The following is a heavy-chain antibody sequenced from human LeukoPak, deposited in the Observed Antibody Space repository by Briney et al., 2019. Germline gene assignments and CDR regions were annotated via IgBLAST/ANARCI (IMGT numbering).Heavy chain of an antibody. J-gene: IGHJ4*02. D-gene: IGHD3-22*01. CDR3: ARDGHYYDSSGLDY. V-gene: IGHV4-59*01. CDR1: GGSISSYY. CDR2: IYYSGST. Sequence: SETLSLTCIVSGGSISSYYWSWIRQPPGKGLEWFGYIYYSGSTSYNPSLKSRVTISVDTSKNQFSLKLSSVTAADTAVYYCARDGHYYDSSGLDYWGQGTLVTVSS.